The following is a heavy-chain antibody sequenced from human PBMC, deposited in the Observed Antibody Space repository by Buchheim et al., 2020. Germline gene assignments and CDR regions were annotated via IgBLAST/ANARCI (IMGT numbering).Heavy chain of an antibody. CDR2: ISTGNNYI. Sequence: EVQLVESGGGLVKPGGSLRLSCTVSGFTFGFYSMNWVRQAPGKGLEWLSSISTGNNYIYYADSVKGRFTISRDNAKNSLYLQMDSLRAEDTAVYYCVRDSLSLEFLDYWGQGIL. V-gene: IGHV3-21*02. D-gene: IGHD3-16*02. CDR1: GFTFGFYS. J-gene: IGHJ4*02. CDR3: VRDSLSLEFLDY.